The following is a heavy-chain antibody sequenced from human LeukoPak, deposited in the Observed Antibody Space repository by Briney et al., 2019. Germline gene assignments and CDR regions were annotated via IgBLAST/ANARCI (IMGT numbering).Heavy chain of an antibody. V-gene: IGHV4-61*01. CDR1: GGSISSGSYY. Sequence: SETLSLTCTVSGGSISSGSYYWSWIRQPPGKGLEWIGYIYYSGSTNYNPSLKSRVTISVDTSKNQFSLKLSSVTAADTAVYYCARFGSEAFDIWGQGTMVTVSS. D-gene: IGHD2-15*01. J-gene: IGHJ3*02. CDR2: IYYSGST. CDR3: ARFGSEAFDI.